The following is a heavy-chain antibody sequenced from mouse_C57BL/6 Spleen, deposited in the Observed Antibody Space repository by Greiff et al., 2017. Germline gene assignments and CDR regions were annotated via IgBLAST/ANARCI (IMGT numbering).Heavy chain of an antibody. CDR1: GFTFSSYT. Sequence: EVQRVESGGGLVKPGGSLKLSCAASGFTFSSYTMSWVRQTPEKRLEWVATISGGGGNTYYPDSVKGRFTISRDNAKNTLYLQMSSLRSEDAAVYYCARQGAYAMDDWGQGTSVTVSS. V-gene: IGHV5-9*04. J-gene: IGHJ4*01. CDR2: ISGGGGNT. CDR3: ARQGAYAMDD.